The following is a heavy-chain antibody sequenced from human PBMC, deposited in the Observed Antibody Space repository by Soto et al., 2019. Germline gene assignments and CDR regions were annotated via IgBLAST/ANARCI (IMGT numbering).Heavy chain of an antibody. D-gene: IGHD5-12*01. Sequence: ASVKVSCKVSGYTLTQLSMHWVRQAPGKGLEWMGAFDPEHGETIYAQKFQGRVTLSEDTSTDTAYMELSSLRSEDTAVYYCTMIYTGWATFAYWGQGTLVTVSS. V-gene: IGHV1-24*01. J-gene: IGHJ4*02. CDR1: GYTLTQLS. CDR2: FDPEHGET. CDR3: TMIYTGWATFAY.